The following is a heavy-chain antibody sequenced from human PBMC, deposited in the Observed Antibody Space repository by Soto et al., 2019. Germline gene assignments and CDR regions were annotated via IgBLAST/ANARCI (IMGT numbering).Heavy chain of an antibody. Sequence: SETLSLTCTVSGGSIINGDYYWNWIRQHPEKGLEWMGYINYRGTTFYSPSLKSRIIISVDTSKNQFSLKLSSVTAADTAVYYCARDAPGAAPYWGQGTLVTVSS. CDR2: INYRGTT. V-gene: IGHV4-31*03. CDR1: GGSIINGDYY. D-gene: IGHD6-13*01. J-gene: IGHJ4*02. CDR3: ARDAPGAAPY.